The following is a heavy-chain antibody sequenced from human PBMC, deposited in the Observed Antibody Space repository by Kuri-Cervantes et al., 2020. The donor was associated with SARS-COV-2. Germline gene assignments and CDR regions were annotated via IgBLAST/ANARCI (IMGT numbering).Heavy chain of an antibody. V-gene: IGHV3-23*01. J-gene: IGHJ4*02. Sequence: ADSVKGRFTISRDNSASTMFLQMNSLRAEDTALYFCAKDLISASYFGSGSPDYWGQGTLVTVSS. CDR3: AKDLISASYFGSGSPDY. D-gene: IGHD3-10*01.